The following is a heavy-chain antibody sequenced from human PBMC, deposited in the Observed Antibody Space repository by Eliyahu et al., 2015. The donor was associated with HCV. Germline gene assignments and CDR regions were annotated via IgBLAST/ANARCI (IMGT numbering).Heavy chain of an antibody. V-gene: IGHV1-46*01. J-gene: IGHJ4*02. CDR1: GYTFTSYY. CDR2: INPSGGST. D-gene: IGHD1-26*01. Sequence: QVQLVQSGAEVKKPGASVKVSCKASGYTFTSYYMHWVRQAPGQGLEWMGIINPSGGSTSYAQKFQGRVTMTRDTSTSTVYMELSSLRSEDTAMYYCAREIVGATIKGSYRLDYWGQGTLVTVSS. CDR3: AREIVGATIKGSYRLDY.